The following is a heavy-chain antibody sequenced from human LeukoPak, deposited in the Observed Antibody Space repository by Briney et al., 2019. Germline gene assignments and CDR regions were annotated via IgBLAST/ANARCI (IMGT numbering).Heavy chain of an antibody. V-gene: IGHV3-7*01. D-gene: IGHD6-13*01. CDR3: ARANNSSRHN. CDR2: IKPDGSAQ. J-gene: IGHJ4*02. CDR1: GFTFSSNW. Sequence: GGSLRLSCATSGFTFSSNWMSWVRHVPGRGLDWVANIKPDGSAQYYAASVKGRFTVSRDNAKNSVYLQMNSLRVEDTAVYYCARANNSSRHNWGQGTLVTVSA.